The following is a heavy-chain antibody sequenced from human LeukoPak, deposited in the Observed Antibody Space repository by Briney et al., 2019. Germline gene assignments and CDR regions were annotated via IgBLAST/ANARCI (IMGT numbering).Heavy chain of an antibody. V-gene: IGHV3-53*01. CDR1: GFTVSSNY. J-gene: IGHJ4*02. Sequence: GGSLRLSCAASGFTVSSNYMSWVRQAPGKGLEWVSVIYSGGSTYYADSVKSRFTISRDNSKNTLYLQMNSLRAEDTAVYYCARMIAARFDYWGQGTLVTVSS. CDR2: IYSGGST. D-gene: IGHD6-6*01. CDR3: ARMIAARFDY.